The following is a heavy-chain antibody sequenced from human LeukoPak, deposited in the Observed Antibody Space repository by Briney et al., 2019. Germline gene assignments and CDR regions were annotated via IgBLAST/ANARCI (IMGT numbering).Heavy chain of an antibody. CDR1: GFTFSSYS. J-gene: IGHJ4*02. D-gene: IGHD3-10*01. Sequence: PGGSLRLSCAASGFTFSSYSMHWVRQAPWKGLEWVSSISSSGTYIYYADSVKGRFTISRDNAKNSVHLQMNSLRAEDTAVYYCARDQGGSGGNWGQGTLDTVSS. V-gene: IGHV3-21*01. CDR2: ISSSGTYI. CDR3: ARDQGGSGGN.